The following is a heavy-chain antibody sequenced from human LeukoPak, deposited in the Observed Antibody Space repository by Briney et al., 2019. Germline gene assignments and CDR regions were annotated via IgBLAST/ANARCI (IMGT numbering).Heavy chain of an antibody. CDR3: ARGQWFRAF. V-gene: IGHV4-38-2*02. Sequence: PSETLSLTCTVSGYSISSGYYWGWIRQPPGKGLEWIGSIYHSGSTYYNPSLKSRVTISVDTSKNQFSLKMNSVTAADTAVYYCARGQWFRAFWSRGTPVTVSS. J-gene: IGHJ4*02. CDR1: GYSISSGYY. CDR2: IYHSGST. D-gene: IGHD3-10*01.